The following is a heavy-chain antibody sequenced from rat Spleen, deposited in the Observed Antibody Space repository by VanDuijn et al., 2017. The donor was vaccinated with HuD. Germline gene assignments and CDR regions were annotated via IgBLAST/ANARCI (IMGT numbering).Heavy chain of an antibody. CDR2: INTGSGGT. V-gene: IGHV1-43*01. CDR1: GYTFTSYY. J-gene: IGHJ4*01. D-gene: IGHD1-9*01. CDR3: ARCGYYGYTYYVMDA. Sequence: QVQLQQSGAELAKPGSSVKISCKASGYTFTSYYISWIKQTTGQGLEYIGYINTGSGGTNYNEKFKGKATLTVDKSSSTAFMQLSSLTPDDSAVYYCARCGYYGYTYYVMDAWGQGASVTVSS.